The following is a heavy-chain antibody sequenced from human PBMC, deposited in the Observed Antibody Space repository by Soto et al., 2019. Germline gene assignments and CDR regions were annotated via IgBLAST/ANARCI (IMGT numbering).Heavy chain of an antibody. D-gene: IGHD6-13*01. CDR2: IYRGGST. Sequence: EVQLVESGGGLIQPGGSLRLSCAASGFTVSSNYMSWVRQAPGKGLEWVSVIYRGGSTYYADSVKGRFTISRDNSKNMLYHQMNSLRAEDTAVFFCARSGYSSSWTGYYFDYWGQGTLVTVAS. V-gene: IGHV3-53*01. CDR1: GFTVSSNY. CDR3: ARSGYSSSWTGYYFDY. J-gene: IGHJ4*02.